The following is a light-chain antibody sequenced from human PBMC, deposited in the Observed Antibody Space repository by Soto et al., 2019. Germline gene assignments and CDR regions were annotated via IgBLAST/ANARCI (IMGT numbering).Light chain of an antibody. J-gene: IGLJ2*01. Sequence: QSALTQPASVSGSPGQSITIPCTGTSSDIGGYNYVSWYLQHPGKAPKLIIFDVSNRPSGISNRFSGSKSGNTASLTISGPQAEDEADYYCSSYTSTVSRYVFGGGTKVTVL. CDR2: DVS. V-gene: IGLV2-14*01. CDR3: SSYTSTVSRYV. CDR1: SSDIGGYNY.